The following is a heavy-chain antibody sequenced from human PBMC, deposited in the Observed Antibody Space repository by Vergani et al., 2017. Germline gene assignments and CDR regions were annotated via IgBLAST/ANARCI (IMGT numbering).Heavy chain of an antibody. Sequence: EVQLVESGGDFVQPGRTLRLSCAASGLRFKDAWMAWVRQTPGQGLEWVGHIKTKDHDDATDYSAAVKGRFIISRDDSTSTIYLQMNRLKTEDTGVYYCTTLDLIALSAMFDYWGRGTLVSVSS. CDR1: GLRFKDAW. J-gene: IGHJ4*02. D-gene: IGHD6-19*01. CDR2: IKTKDHDDAT. V-gene: IGHV3-15*01. CDR3: TTLDLIALSAMFDY.